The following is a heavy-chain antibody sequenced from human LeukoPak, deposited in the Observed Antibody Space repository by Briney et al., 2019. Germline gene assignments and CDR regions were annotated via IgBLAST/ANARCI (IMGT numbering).Heavy chain of an antibody. J-gene: IGHJ4*02. V-gene: IGHV3-23*01. CDR1: GFTFSTYA. D-gene: IGHD1-26*01. CDR2: ITGSGDGT. CDR3: ARQRYSGSWSAFDD. Sequence: GGSLRLSCAASGFTFSTYAMTWVRQAPGKGLEWVSSITGSGDGTSAADSVTGRFSISRDNSKNTLYLQMNSLRAEDTAIYYCARQRYSGSWSAFDDWGPGTLVTVSS.